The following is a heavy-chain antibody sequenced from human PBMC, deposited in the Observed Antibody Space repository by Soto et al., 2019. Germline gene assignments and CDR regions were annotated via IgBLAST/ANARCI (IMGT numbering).Heavy chain of an antibody. CDR1: GYTFTTFG. J-gene: IGHJ4*02. Sequence: QVPLVQSGAEVKTPGAPVKVSCKAAGYTFTTFGISWVLQAPGQGLEWMGWTSTNNGDTYYAPRFQGRVTVTKDTSTRTVYMELRRLGSDDTAVYYCGRESCSGGRCYSPDYWGQGTLVTVSS. V-gene: IGHV1-18*01. CDR3: GRESCSGGRCYSPDY. D-gene: IGHD2-15*01. CDR2: TSTNNGDT.